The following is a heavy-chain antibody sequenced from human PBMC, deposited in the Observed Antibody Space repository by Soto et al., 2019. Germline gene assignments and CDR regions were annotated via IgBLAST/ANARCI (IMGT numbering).Heavy chain of an antibody. CDR2: INPNSGGT. CDR3: ARCIRECITYMRNYVAYAFDI. J-gene: IGHJ3*02. D-gene: IGHD1-7*01. Sequence: QVQLVQSGAEVKKPGASVKVSCKASGYTFTGYYMHWVRQAPGQGLAWMGWINPNSGGTNYAQKFQGRVTTTRDTSINTAYMKMSRLGSDDTAVYCSARCIRECITYMRNYVAYAFDIWGKGRMVTVSS. CDR1: GYTFTGYY. V-gene: IGHV1-2*02.